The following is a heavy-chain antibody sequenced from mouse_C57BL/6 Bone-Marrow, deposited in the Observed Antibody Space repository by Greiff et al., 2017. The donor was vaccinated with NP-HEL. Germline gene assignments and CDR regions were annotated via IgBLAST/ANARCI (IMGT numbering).Heavy chain of an antibody. CDR3: ARGITTVVATDY. D-gene: IGHD1-1*01. V-gene: IGHV1-4*01. CDR2: INPSSGYT. J-gene: IGHJ2*01. Sequence: VQLQQSGAELARPGASVKMSCKASGYTFTSYTMHWVKQRPGQGLEWIGYINPSSGYTKYNQKFKDKATLTADKSFSTAYMQLSSLTSEDSAVYYCARGITTVVATDYWGQGTTLTVSS. CDR1: GYTFTSYT.